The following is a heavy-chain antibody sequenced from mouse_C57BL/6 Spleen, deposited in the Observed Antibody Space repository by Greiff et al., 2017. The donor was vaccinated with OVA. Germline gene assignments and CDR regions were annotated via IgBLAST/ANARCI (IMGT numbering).Heavy chain of an antibody. CDR2: ISGGGGNT. D-gene: IGHD1-1*01. Sequence: EVQVVESGGGLVKPGGSLKLSCAASGFTFSSYTMSWVRQTPEKRREWVATISGGGGNTDYPDSVKGRFTISRDNAKNTLYLQMSSLRSEDTALYYCARQGIVADAMYYWGQGTSVTVSS. J-gene: IGHJ4*01. CDR3: ARQGIVADAMYY. V-gene: IGHV5-9*01. CDR1: GFTFSSYT.